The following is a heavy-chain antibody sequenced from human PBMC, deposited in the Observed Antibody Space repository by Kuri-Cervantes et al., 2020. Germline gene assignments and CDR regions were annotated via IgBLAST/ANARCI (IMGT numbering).Heavy chain of an antibody. CDR3: ARAGSYRLDF. V-gene: IGHV3-74*01. D-gene: IGHD6-6*01. CDR2: MNSDGRTI. CDR1: GFSFSTDW. Sequence: GGSLRLSCAASGFSFSTDWMHWVRQTPGKGLVWLARMNSDGRTINYADSVRGRFTISRDNAENMLYLQMNSLRVEDTAVYYCARAGSYRLDFWGQGTLVTVSS. J-gene: IGHJ4*02.